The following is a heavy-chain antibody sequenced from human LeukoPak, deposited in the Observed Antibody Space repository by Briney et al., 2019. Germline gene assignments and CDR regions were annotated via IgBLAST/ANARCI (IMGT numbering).Heavy chain of an antibody. CDR3: ARSSSGWYGFGDYFDY. D-gene: IGHD6-19*01. Sequence: GGSLRLSCAASGFTFSSYWMSWVRQAPGKGLEWVANIKQDGNEKYYVDSVKGRFTISRDNAKNSLYLQMNSLRAEDTAVYYCARSSSGWYGFGDYFDYWGQGTLVTVSS. J-gene: IGHJ4*02. V-gene: IGHV3-7*01. CDR1: GFTFSSYW. CDR2: IKQDGNEK.